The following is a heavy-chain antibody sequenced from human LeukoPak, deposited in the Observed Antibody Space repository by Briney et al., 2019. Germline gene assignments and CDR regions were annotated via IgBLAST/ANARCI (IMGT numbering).Heavy chain of an antibody. Sequence: SETLSLTCTVSGGSISGSSYYWGWIRQPPGRGLEWIGSIYYSGSTYYNPSLKSRVTISVDTSKNQFSLKLNSVTATDTAVYYCARGLGTAMVTDFDYWGQGTLVTVSS. CDR1: GGSISGSSYY. CDR2: IYYSGST. V-gene: IGHV4-39*02. D-gene: IGHD5-18*01. J-gene: IGHJ4*02. CDR3: ARGLGTAMVTDFDY.